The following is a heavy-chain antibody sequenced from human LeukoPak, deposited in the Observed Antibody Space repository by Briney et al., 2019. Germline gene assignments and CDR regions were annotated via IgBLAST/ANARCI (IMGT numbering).Heavy chain of an antibody. CDR2: ISAYNGNT. CDR3: AREGEADDAFDI. CDR1: GYTFTIYG. D-gene: IGHD2-15*01. Sequence: ASVKVACKASGYTFTIYGISWVRQAPGQGLEWMGWISAYNGNTNYAQKLQGRVTMTTDTSTSTAYMELRSLRSDDTAVYYCAREGEADDAFDIWGQGTMVTVSS. V-gene: IGHV1-18*01. J-gene: IGHJ3*02.